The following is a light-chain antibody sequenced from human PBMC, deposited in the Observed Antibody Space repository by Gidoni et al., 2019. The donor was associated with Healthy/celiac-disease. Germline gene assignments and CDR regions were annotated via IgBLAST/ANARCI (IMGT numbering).Light chain of an antibody. CDR1: QSVSSY. Sequence: EIVLTQSPATLSLSPGERATLSCRASQSVSSYLAWYQQKPGQAPRLLIYDASNRATGIPARFSGSGSGTDFTLTISSLKPEDFAVYYCQQRSNWPPITFGQGTRLKIK. J-gene: IGKJ5*01. V-gene: IGKV3-11*01. CDR2: DAS. CDR3: QQRSNWPPIT.